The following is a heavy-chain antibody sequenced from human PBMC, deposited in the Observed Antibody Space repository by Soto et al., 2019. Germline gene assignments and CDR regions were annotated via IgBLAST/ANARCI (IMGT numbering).Heavy chain of an antibody. CDR3: VRDRGYTMDV. CDR2: IKADGSNT. J-gene: IGHJ6*02. Sequence: SLRLSCAASGFTFSSFWMHWVRQAPGKGLVWVSVIKADGSNTAYADSVKGRFTISRDSAKNMLYLQMNSLRVEDTAVYFCVRDRGYTMDVWGQGTTVTVSS. CDR1: GFTFSSFW. V-gene: IGHV3-74*01. D-gene: IGHD1-1*01.